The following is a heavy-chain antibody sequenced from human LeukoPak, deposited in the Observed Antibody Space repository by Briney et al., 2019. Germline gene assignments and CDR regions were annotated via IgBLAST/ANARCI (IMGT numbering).Heavy chain of an antibody. Sequence: QPGGSLRLSCAASGFTFSSYAMHWVRQAPGKGLEWVAVISYDGSNKYYADSVKGRFTISRDNSKNTLYLQMNSLRAEDTAVYYCAKDRNVVVTAFFPPDFQHWGQGTLVTVSS. CDR3: AKDRNVVVTAFFPPDFQH. CDR2: ISYDGSNK. CDR1: GFTFSSYA. D-gene: IGHD2-21*02. J-gene: IGHJ1*01. V-gene: IGHV3-30-3*01.